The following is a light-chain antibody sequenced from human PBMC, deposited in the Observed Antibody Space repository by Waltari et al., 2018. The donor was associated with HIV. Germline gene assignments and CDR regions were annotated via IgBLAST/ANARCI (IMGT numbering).Light chain of an antibody. CDR2: TAS. CDR1: QNINFY. J-gene: IGKJ1*01. Sequence: DIQMTQSPSSLSASVGDRVTITCRSSQNINFYLSWYQQKPGRAPNLLIHTASSLQTGVPSRFSGSGSGTDFTLTISSLQLEDYATYYCQQSHSPPWTFGQGTKVEIK. V-gene: IGKV1-39*01. CDR3: QQSHSPPWT.